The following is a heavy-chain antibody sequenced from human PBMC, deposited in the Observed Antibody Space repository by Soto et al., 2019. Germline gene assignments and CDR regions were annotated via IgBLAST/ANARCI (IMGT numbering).Heavy chain of an antibody. CDR3: AIVPPHYYYYGIDV. J-gene: IGHJ6*02. CDR2: ISGSGGST. CDR1: GFTFSSYA. V-gene: IGHV3-23*01. Sequence: EVQLLESGGGLVQPGGSLRLSCAASGFTFSSYAMSWVRQAPGKGLEWVSAISGSGGSTYYADSVKGRFTISRDNSKNTLYLQMNSLRAEDTAVSYCAIVPPHYYYYGIDVWGQGTTVTVSS.